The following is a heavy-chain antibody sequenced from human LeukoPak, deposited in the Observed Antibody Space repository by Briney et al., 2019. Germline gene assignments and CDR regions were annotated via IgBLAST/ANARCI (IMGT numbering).Heavy chain of an antibody. CDR3: ANLVPAGYYFDY. D-gene: IGHD2-2*01. CDR2: IIPIFGTT. Sequence: GPTVKVSCKASGGTFTTYAISWVRQAPGQGLEWMGGIIPIFGTTNYAQKFQGRVTITTDESTSTAYMELSSLRSEDTAVYYCANLVPAGYYFDYWGQGTLVTVSS. CDR1: GGTFTTYA. J-gene: IGHJ4*02. V-gene: IGHV1-69*05.